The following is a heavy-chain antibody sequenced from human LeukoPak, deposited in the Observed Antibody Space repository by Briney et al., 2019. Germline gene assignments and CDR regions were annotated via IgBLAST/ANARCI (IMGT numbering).Heavy chain of an antibody. CDR2: SNPSGVGT. CDR1: VYTFTSYY. Sequence: ASVKVSCKASVYTFTSYYMHWVRQAPGQGLEWMGVSNPSGVGTNYAQKFQGGVTMTRDISTTTVYMELCSLRSEDTAVYFCTPAQGRGWSYYFDYWGQGTLVTVPS. V-gene: IGHV1-46*01. D-gene: IGHD6-19*01. CDR3: TPAQGRGWSYYFDY. J-gene: IGHJ4*02.